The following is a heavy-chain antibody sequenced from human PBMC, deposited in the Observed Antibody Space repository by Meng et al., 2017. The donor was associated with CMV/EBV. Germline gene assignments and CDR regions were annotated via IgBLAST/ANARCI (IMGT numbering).Heavy chain of an antibody. CDR1: GFTFSSYA. J-gene: IGHJ3*02. V-gene: IGHV3-30-3*01. CDR2: ISYDGSNK. Sequence: LSLTCAASGFTFSSYAMHWVRQAPGKGLEWVAVISYDGSNKYYADSVKGRFTISRDNSKNTLYLQMNSLRAEDTAVYCCARKNLEWLDAFDIWGQGTMVTVSS. CDR3: ARKNLEWLDAFDI. D-gene: IGHD3-3*01.